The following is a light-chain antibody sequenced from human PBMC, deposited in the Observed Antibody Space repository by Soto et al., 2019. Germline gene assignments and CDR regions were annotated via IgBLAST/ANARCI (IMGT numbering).Light chain of an antibody. CDR3: SSYTSSSTLV. Sequence: QSALTQPASVSASPGQSITISCAGTSSDVGGWPHVSWYQQHPCKAPKLVIYEVSNRPSGVSSRFSGSKSGSTASLTISGLQAEDEADYYCSSYTSSSTLVFGGGTKVTVL. CDR1: SSDVGGWPH. V-gene: IGLV2-14*01. CDR2: EVS. J-gene: IGLJ2*01.